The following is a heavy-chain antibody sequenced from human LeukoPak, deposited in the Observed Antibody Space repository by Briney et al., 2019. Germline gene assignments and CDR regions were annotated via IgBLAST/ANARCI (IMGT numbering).Heavy chain of an antibody. V-gene: IGHV1-69*13. J-gene: IGHJ3*02. CDR3: ARDDYYDSSGYLHPYENAFDI. Sequence: GASVKVSCKASGGTFSSYAISWVRQAPGQGLEWMGGIIPIFGTANYAQKFQGRVTITADESTSTAYMELSSLRSEDTAVYYCARDDYYDSSGYLHPYENAFDIWGQGTMVTVSS. D-gene: IGHD3-22*01. CDR2: IIPIFGTA. CDR1: GGTFSSYA.